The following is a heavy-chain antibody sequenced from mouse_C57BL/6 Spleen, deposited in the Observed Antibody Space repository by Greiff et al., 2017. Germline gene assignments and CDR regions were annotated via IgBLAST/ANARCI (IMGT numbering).Heavy chain of an antibody. Sequence: EVQLQQSGPELVKPGASVKIPCKASGYTFTDYNMDWVKQSHGKSLEWIGDINPNNGGTIYNQKFKGKATLTVDKSSSTAYLELRSLTSEDTAVYYCARPSTMGYYFDYWGQGTTLTVSS. CDR2: INPNNGGT. CDR3: ARPSTMGYYFDY. V-gene: IGHV1-18*01. CDR1: GYTFTDYN. D-gene: IGHD2-1*01. J-gene: IGHJ2*01.